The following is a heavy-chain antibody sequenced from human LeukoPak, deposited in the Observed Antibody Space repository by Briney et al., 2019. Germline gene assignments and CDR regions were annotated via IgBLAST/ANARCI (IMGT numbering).Heavy chain of an antibody. D-gene: IGHD2-21*02. Sequence: ASVKVSCKASGYTFTDYFIHWVRQAPGQGLEWMGWINPNIGDASYAQKFQDRVTMTRDRSINTAYMELSRLTSDDTAVYYCAGMALDGGDSIGFDSWGQGTPVTVSS. J-gene: IGHJ5*01. CDR3: AGMALDGGDSIGFDS. V-gene: IGHV1-2*02. CDR1: GYTFTDYF. CDR2: INPNIGDA.